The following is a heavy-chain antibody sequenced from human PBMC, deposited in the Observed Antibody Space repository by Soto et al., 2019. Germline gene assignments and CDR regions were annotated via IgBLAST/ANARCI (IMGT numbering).Heavy chain of an antibody. CDR1: GGSFSGFY. J-gene: IGHJ2*01. V-gene: IGHV4-34*01. Sequence: SETLSLTCAVHGGSFSGFYWTWIRQPPGKGLEWIGEINHSGSSNYNPPLKSRVTMSLDTSRNQFSLSLNSVTAADTAVYYCARMAGPWYFDLWGRGTLVTSPQ. CDR3: ARMAGPWYFDL. CDR2: INHSGSS.